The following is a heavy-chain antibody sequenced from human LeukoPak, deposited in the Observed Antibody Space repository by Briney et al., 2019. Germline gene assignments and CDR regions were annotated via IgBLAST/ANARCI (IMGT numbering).Heavy chain of an antibody. D-gene: IGHD2-15*01. J-gene: IGHJ5*02. V-gene: IGHV3-74*01. CDR1: GFTFSSYW. CDR2: INSDGSST. CDR3: AKNDYCSGGSCYENNWFDP. Sequence: PGGSLRLSCAASGFTFSSYWMHWVRQAPGKGLVWVSRINSDGSSTGCADSVKGRFTISRDNAKNTLYLQMNSLRAEDTAVYYCAKNDYCSGGSCYENNWFDPWGQGTLVTVSS.